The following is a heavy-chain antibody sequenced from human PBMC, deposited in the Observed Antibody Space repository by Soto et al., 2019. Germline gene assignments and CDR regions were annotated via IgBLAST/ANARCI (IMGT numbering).Heavy chain of an antibody. D-gene: IGHD4-17*01. J-gene: IGHJ6*02. CDR3: ARGLDYHYYYYGMDV. Sequence: QVQLQQWGAGLLKPSETLSLTCAVYGGSFSGYYWSWIRQPPGKGLEWIGEINRSGSTNYNPSLKSRVTISVDTSKNQFSLKLSSVTAADTAVYYCARGLDYHYYYYGMDVWGQGTTVTVSS. V-gene: IGHV4-34*01. CDR2: INRSGST. CDR1: GGSFSGYY.